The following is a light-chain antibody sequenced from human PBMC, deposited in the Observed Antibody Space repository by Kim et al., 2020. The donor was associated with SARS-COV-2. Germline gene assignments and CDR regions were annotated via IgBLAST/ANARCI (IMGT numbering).Light chain of an antibody. CDR2: QDS. CDR1: KVGDKY. Sequence: VTPGQTASVTCSGDKVGDKYACWYQQKPGHSPVLVIYQDSKRPSGIPERFSGSNSGNTATLTISGTQAMDEADYYCQSWDSSFVVFGGGTQLTVL. V-gene: IGLV3-1*01. CDR3: QSWDSSFVV. J-gene: IGLJ2*01.